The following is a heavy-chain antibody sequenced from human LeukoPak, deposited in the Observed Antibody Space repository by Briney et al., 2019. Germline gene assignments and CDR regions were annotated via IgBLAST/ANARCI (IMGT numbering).Heavy chain of an antibody. Sequence: GASVKVSCKASGYTFTSYGISWVRQAPGQGLEWMGWISAYNGNTNYAQKLQGRVTMTTDTSTGTAYMELRSLRSDDTAVYYCAAPTTVTTTGAPYYMDVWGKGTTVTISS. J-gene: IGHJ6*03. D-gene: IGHD4-17*01. CDR2: ISAYNGNT. CDR1: GYTFTSYG. V-gene: IGHV1-18*01. CDR3: AAPTTVTTTGAPYYMDV.